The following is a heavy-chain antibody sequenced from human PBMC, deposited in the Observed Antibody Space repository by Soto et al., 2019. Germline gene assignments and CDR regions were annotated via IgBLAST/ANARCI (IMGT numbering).Heavy chain of an antibody. V-gene: IGHV1-2*02. CDR3: ARGGGTTLAPLP. Sequence: ASVKVSCKASGYTFTGYFIHWVRQAPGQGLEWMGWINPNSGATKYAQKFQGRVTMTRETSIRTAYMELSSLSSDDTAVYYCARGGGTTLAPLPWGQGPPVTVSS. J-gene: IGHJ5*02. CDR2: INPNSGAT. CDR1: GYTFTGYF. D-gene: IGHD3-16*01.